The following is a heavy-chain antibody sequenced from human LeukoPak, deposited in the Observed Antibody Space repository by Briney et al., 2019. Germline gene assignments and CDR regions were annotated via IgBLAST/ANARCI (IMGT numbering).Heavy chain of an antibody. V-gene: IGHV4-59*01. J-gene: IGHJ5*02. Sequence: SETLSLTCAVYGDFFSGYYWSWIRQPPGKGLEWIGYIYYSGSTNYNPSLKSRVTISVDTSKNQFSLKLSSVTAADTAVYYCARHDSYYYYGSGSYYRGWFDPWGQGTLVTVSS. CDR3: ARHDSYYYYGSGSYYRGWFDP. D-gene: IGHD3-10*01. CDR1: GDFFSGYY. CDR2: IYYSGST.